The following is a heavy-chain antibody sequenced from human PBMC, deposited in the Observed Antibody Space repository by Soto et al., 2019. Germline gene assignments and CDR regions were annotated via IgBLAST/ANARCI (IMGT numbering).Heavy chain of an antibody. Sequence: GGSLRLSCAASGFTFSSYGMHWVRQAPGKGLGWVAVISYDGSNKYYADSVKGRFTISRDNSKNTLYLQMNSLRAEDTAVYYCEKAGRYFDSNWFDPWGQGTLVTVS. D-gene: IGHD3-9*01. CDR1: GFTFSSYG. J-gene: IGHJ5*02. V-gene: IGHV3-30*18. CDR2: ISYDGSNK. CDR3: EKAGRYFDSNWFDP.